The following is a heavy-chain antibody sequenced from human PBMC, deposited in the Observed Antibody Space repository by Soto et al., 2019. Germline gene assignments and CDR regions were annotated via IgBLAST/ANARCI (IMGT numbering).Heavy chain of an antibody. Sequence: QVQLVQSGAEVKKPGSSVKVSCKASGGTFSSYTIGWVRQAPGRGLEWMGGIIPIFGTANYAQKFQGRVTITADESTSTAYIELSSLRFEDTAVYYCAGQCGSDCYSLIIYCYYGMDVWGQGTTGTVSS. CDR2: IIPIFGTA. V-gene: IGHV1-69*12. CDR3: AGQCGSDCYSLIIYCYYGMDV. J-gene: IGHJ6*02. CDR1: GGTFSSYT. D-gene: IGHD2-21*02.